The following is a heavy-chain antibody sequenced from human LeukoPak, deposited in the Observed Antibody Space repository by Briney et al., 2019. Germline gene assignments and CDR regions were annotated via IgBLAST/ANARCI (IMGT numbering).Heavy chain of an antibody. CDR1: GYTFTGYY. D-gene: IGHD2-2*01. J-gene: IGHJ5*02. V-gene: IGHV1-2*06. Sequence: ASVKVSCKASGYTFTGYYMHWVRQAPGQGLEWMGRINPNSGGTNYAQKFQGRVTMTRDTSISTAYMELSRLTSDDTAVYYCARDPWGGDIVVVPAAIHDPWGQGTLVTVSS. CDR2: INPNSGGT. CDR3: ARDPWGGDIVVVPAAIHDP.